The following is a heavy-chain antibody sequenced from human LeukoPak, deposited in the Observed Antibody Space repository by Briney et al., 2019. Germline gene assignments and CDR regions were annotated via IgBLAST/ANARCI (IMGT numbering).Heavy chain of an antibody. J-gene: IGHJ4*02. CDR1: GFTFSSYT. V-gene: IGHV3-48*01. CDR2: ISGSSSTI. Sequence: GGSLRLSCAASGFTFSSYTMNWVRQAPGKGLEWVSYISGSSSTIYYADSVKGRFTISRDNAKNSLYLQMNSLRAEDTAVYYCAREGLQWMERGGYWGQGTLVTVSS. D-gene: IGHD1-1*01. CDR3: AREGLQWMERGGY.